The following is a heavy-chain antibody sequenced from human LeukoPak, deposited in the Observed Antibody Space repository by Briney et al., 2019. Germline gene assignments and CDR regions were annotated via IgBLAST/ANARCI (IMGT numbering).Heavy chain of an antibody. CDR3: ARDPYYYGSGSGAY. J-gene: IGHJ4*02. CDR1: GFTFSSYA. Sequence: AGGSLRLSCAASGFTFSSYAMHWVRQAPGKGLEWVSVIYSGGSTYYADSVKGRFTISRDNSKNTLYLQMNSLRAEDTAVYYCARDPYYYGSGSGAYWGQGTLVTVSS. CDR2: IYSGGST. D-gene: IGHD3-10*01. V-gene: IGHV3-53*01.